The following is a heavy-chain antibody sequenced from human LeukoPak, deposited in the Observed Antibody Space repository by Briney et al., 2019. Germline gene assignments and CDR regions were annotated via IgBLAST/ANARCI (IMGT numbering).Heavy chain of an antibody. CDR2: ISSSSSYI. CDR1: GFTFSNAW. CDR3: ARDSYWLGGSIGAFDI. J-gene: IGHJ3*02. D-gene: IGHD3-10*01. V-gene: IGHV3-21*06. Sequence: GGSLRLSCAASGFTFSNAWMNWVRQAPGKGLEWVSSISSSSSYIYYADSVKGRFTISRDNAKNSLSLQMNSLRAEDTAIYYCARDSYWLGGSIGAFDIWGQGTMVTVSS.